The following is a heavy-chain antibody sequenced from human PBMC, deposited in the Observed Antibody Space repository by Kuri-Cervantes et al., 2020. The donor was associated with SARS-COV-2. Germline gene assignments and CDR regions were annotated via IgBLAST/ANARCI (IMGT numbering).Heavy chain of an antibody. V-gene: IGHV3-30-3*01. Sequence: GGSLRLSCAASGFTFSSYAMSWVRQAPGKGLEWVAVISYDGSNKYYADSVKGRFTISRDNSKNTLYLQMNSLRAEDTAVYYCARDLSSRAGNYWGQGTLVTVSS. D-gene: IGHD6-19*01. CDR3: ARDLSSRAGNY. CDR2: ISYDGSNK. J-gene: IGHJ4*02. CDR1: GFTFSSYA.